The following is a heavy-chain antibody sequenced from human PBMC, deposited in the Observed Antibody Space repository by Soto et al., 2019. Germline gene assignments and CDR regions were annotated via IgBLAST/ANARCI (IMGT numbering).Heavy chain of an antibody. J-gene: IGHJ4*02. Sequence: SGPTLVNPTQTLTLACTFSGFSLSTSGMCVSWIRQPPGKALEWLALIDWDDDKYYSTSLKTRLTISKDTSKNQVVLTMTNMDPVDTATYYCPRGGSGSYYNLLEYWGQGTLVTVSS. CDR1: GFSLSTSGMC. CDR3: PRGGSGSYYNLLEY. D-gene: IGHD3-10*01. CDR2: IDWDDDK. V-gene: IGHV2-70*01.